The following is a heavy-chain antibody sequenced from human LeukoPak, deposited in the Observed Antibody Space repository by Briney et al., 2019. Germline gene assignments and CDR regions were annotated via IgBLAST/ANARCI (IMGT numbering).Heavy chain of an antibody. J-gene: IGHJ4*02. V-gene: IGHV4-59*12. CDR1: GDSTSNFY. Sequence: SETLSLTCTVSGDSTSNFYWNWIRQSPGKGLEWIGNIHYSGSSVYNPSLKSRGTISIDTSRRQFFLKLSSVTAADTAVYYCARGRPLWGSYRLDYWGQGTLVTVSS. D-gene: IGHD3-16*02. CDR2: IHYSGSS. CDR3: ARGRPLWGSYRLDY.